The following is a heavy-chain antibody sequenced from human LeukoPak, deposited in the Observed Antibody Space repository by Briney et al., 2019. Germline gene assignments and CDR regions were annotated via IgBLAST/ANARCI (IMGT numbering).Heavy chain of an antibody. V-gene: IGHV3-23*01. Sequence: PGGSLRLSCATSGFDFGGAFGMGCVRQAPDKGLEWVATISGSGDTTHYADSVKGRLTMSRDNARNTLFLQIDRLRPEDTAIYYCVREAGCGWPLDYWGRGTLVTVSS. CDR3: VREAGCGWPLDY. CDR2: ISGSGDTT. CDR1: GFDFGGAFG. J-gene: IGHJ4*02. D-gene: IGHD6-19*01.